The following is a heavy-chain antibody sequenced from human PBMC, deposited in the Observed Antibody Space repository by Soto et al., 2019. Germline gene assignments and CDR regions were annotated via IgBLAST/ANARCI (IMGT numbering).Heavy chain of an antibody. J-gene: IGHJ4*02. CDR2: INSASTTI. Sequence: EVQLVESGGGLVQPGGSLRLSCAASGFTFSSYSMNWVRQAPGRGLEWVAYINSASTTIYYADSVKGRFTVSRDNPRNSLYLQMNSLRDDDTALYYCARSRGLPTGGYWGQGTLVTVSS. CDR3: ARSRGLPTGGY. D-gene: IGHD4-17*01. V-gene: IGHV3-48*02. CDR1: GFTFSSYS.